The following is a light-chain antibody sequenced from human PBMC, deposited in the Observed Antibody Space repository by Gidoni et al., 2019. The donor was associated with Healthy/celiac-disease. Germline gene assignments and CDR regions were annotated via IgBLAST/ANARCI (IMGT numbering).Light chain of an antibody. V-gene: IGLV3-1*01. CDR3: QAWDSSTPVV. Sequence: SYELTKPPSVSVSPGQTASITCSGVKSGYKYACGYQKKPGQSPVIVIYQDSKRPSGIPERFSGSNSGTTATLTISGTQAMDEADYYCQAWDSSTPVVFGGGTKLTVL. J-gene: IGLJ2*01. CDR1: KSGYKY. CDR2: QDS.